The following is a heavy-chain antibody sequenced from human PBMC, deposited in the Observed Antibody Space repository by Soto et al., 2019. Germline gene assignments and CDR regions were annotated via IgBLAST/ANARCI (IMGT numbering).Heavy chain of an antibody. CDR3: AKGRGYYYGMDV. CDR2: ISYDGSNK. J-gene: IGHJ6*02. V-gene: IGHV3-30*18. Sequence: PGGSLRLSCAASGFTFSSYGMRWVRQAPGKGLEWVAVISYDGSNKYYADSVKGRFTISRDNSKNTLYLQMNSLRAEDTAVYYCAKGRGYYYGMDVWGQGTTVTVSS. CDR1: GFTFSSYG.